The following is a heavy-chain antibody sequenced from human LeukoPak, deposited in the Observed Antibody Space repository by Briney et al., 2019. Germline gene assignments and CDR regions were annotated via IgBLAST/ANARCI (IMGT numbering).Heavy chain of an antibody. CDR2: INHGGST. CDR1: GGSSSGYY. D-gene: IGHD6-13*01. CDR3: ARGIAAAGKGNWFDP. Sequence: SETLSLTCAVYGGSSSGYYWSWIRQPPGKGLEWIGEINHGGSTNYNPSLKSRVTISVDTSKNQFSLKLSSVTAADTAVYYCARGIAAAGKGNWFDPWGQGTLVTVSS. J-gene: IGHJ5*02. V-gene: IGHV4-34*01.